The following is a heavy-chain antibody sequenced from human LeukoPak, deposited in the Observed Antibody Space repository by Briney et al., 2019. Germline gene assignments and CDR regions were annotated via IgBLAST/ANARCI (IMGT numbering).Heavy chain of an antibody. CDR1: GGSISSSSYY. CDR3: ARHCSSTSCYHGPQFDY. Sequence: SETLSLTCTVSGGSISSSSYYWGWIRQPPGKGLEWIGNIYYSGSTYYNPSLKSRVTISVDTSKNQFSLKLSSVTAADTAVYYCARHCSSTSCYHGPQFDYWGKGTLVTVSS. CDR2: IYYSGST. J-gene: IGHJ4*02. V-gene: IGHV4-39*01. D-gene: IGHD2-2*01.